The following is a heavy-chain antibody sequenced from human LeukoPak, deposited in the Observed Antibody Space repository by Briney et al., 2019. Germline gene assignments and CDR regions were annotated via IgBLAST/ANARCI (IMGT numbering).Heavy chain of an antibody. Sequence: PSETLSLTCAVSGGSISSGGYPWSWIRQPPGKGLEWIGYIYHSGSTYYNPSLKSRVTISVDRSKNQFSLKLSSVTAADTAVYYCARDGNGMDVWGQGTTVTVSS. V-gene: IGHV4-30-2*01. J-gene: IGHJ6*02. CDR2: IYHSGST. D-gene: IGHD1-26*01. CDR1: GGSISSGGYP. CDR3: ARDGNGMDV.